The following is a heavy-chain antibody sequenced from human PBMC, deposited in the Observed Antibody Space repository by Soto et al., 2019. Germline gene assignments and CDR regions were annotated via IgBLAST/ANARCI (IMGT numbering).Heavy chain of an antibody. Sequence: GGSLKLSCAASGFTFSSYGMHWVRQAPGKGLEWGAVISYDGRNKYYAESVKGRFTNSRDNSKNTLYLQMNSLRAEDTAVYYCAKPIAVAGTGYYFDYWGQGTLVTVSS. V-gene: IGHV3-30*18. CDR2: ISYDGRNK. CDR3: AKPIAVAGTGYYFDY. D-gene: IGHD6-19*01. CDR1: GFTFSSYG. J-gene: IGHJ4*02.